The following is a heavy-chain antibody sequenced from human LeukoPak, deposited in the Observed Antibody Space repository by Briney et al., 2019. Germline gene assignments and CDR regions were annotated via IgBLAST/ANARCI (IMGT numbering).Heavy chain of an antibody. V-gene: IGHV3-7*02. CDR3: ATISAQTFDI. J-gene: IGHJ3*02. CDR2: IKPDGIDK. Sequence: PGGSLRLSCVGSGFIFRSQWVNWVRQSPGKGVGWVANIKPDGIDKYYVDSARGRFTVSRDNAKNSAFLQMNSLRAEDTAIYYCATISAQTFDIWGQGTLVSVSS. CDR1: GFIFRSQW. D-gene: IGHD5-24*01.